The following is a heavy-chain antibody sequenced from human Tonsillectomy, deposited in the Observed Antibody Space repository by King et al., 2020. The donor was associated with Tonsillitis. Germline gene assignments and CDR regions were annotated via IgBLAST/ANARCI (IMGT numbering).Heavy chain of an antibody. CDR2: INLNGGRI. Sequence: VQLVESGGGVVRPGGSLRLSCAASGFTFGDYGMSWVRQAPGTGLEWVSDINLNGGRIGYIDSVKGRFTISRDNAKNSLYLQMNSLRAEDTALYYCARYMIRGVIDGFDIWGQGTMVTVSS. CDR3: ARYMIRGVIDGFDI. D-gene: IGHD3-10*01. V-gene: IGHV3-20*04. CDR1: GFTFGDYG. J-gene: IGHJ3*02.